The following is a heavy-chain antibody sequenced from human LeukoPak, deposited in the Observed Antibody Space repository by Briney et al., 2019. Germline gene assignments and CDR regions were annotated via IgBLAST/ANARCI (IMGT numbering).Heavy chain of an antibody. CDR3: ARITVYSSSWYGYMNFDY. V-gene: IGHV4-39*01. CDR2: IYYSGST. J-gene: IGHJ4*02. D-gene: IGHD6-13*01. CDR1: GGSISSSSYY. Sequence: SETLSLTCTVSGGSISSSSYYWGWIRQPPGKGLEWIGSIYYSGSTYYNPSLKSRVTISVDTSKNQFSLKLSSVTAADTAVYYCARITVYSSSWYGYMNFDYWGQGTLVTVSS.